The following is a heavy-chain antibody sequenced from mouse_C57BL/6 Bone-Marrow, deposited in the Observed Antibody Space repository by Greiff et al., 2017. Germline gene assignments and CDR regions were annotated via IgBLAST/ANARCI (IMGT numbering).Heavy chain of an antibody. CDR3: ARSTNFDY. D-gene: IGHD1-3*01. V-gene: IGHV1-76*01. CDR1: GYTFTDYY. CDR2: IYPGSGNT. Sequence: QVTLKVSGAELVRPGASVKLSCKASGYTFTDYYINWVKQRPGQGLEWIARIYPGSGNTYYNEKFKGKATLTAEKSSSTAYMQLSSLTSEDSAVYFCARSTNFDYWGQGTTLTVSS. J-gene: IGHJ2*01.